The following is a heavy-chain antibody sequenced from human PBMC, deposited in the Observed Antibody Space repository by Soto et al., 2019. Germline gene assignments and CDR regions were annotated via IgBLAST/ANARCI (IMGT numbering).Heavy chain of an antibody. Sequence: SGPTLVNPTQTLTLTCTFSGFSLSTSGMCVSWIRQPPGKALEWLARIDWDDDKYYSTSLKTRLTISKDTSKNQVVLTMTNTDPVDTATYYCARATYYYDSSGYAAYYFDHWGLGTQVTVSS. J-gene: IGHJ4*02. D-gene: IGHD3-22*01. V-gene: IGHV2-70*11. CDR1: GFSLSTSGMC. CDR3: ARATYYYDSSGYAAYYFDH. CDR2: IDWDDDK.